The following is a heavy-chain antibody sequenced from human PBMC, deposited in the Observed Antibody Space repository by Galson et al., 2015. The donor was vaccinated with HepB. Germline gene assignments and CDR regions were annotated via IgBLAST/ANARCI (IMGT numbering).Heavy chain of an antibody. CDR1: GFIFHNYA. V-gene: IGHV3-23*01. CDR3: AKDRMYPSSWQSDY. Sequence: SLRLSCAASGFIFHNYAMTWVRQAPGKGPEWVSGISGSGGTTYYADSVKGRSTISRDNSKNTLYLQMNRLRAEDTAIYYCAKDRMYPSSWQSDYWGQGTLVTVSS. J-gene: IGHJ4*02. D-gene: IGHD6-13*01. CDR2: ISGSGGTT.